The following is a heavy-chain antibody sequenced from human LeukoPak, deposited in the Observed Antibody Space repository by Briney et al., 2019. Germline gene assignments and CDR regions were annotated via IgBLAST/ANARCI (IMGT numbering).Heavy chain of an antibody. Sequence: SETLSLTCTVSGASISSYYWSWIRQSPGKGLEWIGYIYDRGSTNYNPSLKSRVTISVDTSKKQFSLKLSSVTAADTAVYYCARDGGYSYGNYYYYMDVWGKGTTVTVSS. V-gene: IGHV4-59*01. CDR2: IYDRGST. J-gene: IGHJ6*03. CDR1: GASISSYY. CDR3: ARDGGYSYGNYYYYMDV. D-gene: IGHD5-18*01.